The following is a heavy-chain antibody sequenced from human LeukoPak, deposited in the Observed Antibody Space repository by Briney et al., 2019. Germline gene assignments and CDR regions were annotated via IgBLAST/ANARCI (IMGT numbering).Heavy chain of an antibody. V-gene: IGHV3-9*01. J-gene: IGHJ4*02. D-gene: IGHD6-19*01. CDR1: GFTFDDYA. Sequence: PGGCLRLACAPAGFTFDDYAMGWGRHAPGGGVGWVSGVSWNGGSITYAESVKGRFTISRHNAKNPLYLQMNSLRAEYSALYYCAKDSIAVAEYYFNYGGQGTLVTASS. CDR2: VSWNGGSI. CDR3: AKDSIAVAEYYFNY.